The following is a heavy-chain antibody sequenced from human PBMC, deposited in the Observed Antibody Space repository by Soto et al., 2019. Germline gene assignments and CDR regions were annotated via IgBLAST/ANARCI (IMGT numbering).Heavy chain of an antibody. CDR3: SILEGA. Sequence: EVQLVESGGGLVQPGGSLTLSCAVSGLTFGDHYMDWVRQAPGKGLEWVARTRNKAKSYSTDFAASVKGRFTISRDESKKSLNLQMNSLMTEDTAVYYCSILEGAWGQGTLVIVSS. V-gene: IGHV3-72*01. D-gene: IGHD2-21*01. CDR2: TRNKAKSYST. J-gene: IGHJ5*02. CDR1: GLTFGDHY.